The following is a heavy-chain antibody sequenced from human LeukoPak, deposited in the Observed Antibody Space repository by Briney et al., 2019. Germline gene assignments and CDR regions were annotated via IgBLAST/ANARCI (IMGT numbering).Heavy chain of an antibody. CDR3: ARETRGTVGSY. D-gene: IGHD1-26*01. J-gene: IGHJ4*02. V-gene: IGHV4-34*01. CDR1: GGSFSGYY. CDR2: INHSGST. Sequence: PSETLSLTCAVYGGSFSGYYWSWIRQPPGKGLEWIGEINHSGSTNYNPSLKSRVTISVDTSKNQFSLKLSSVTAADTAVYYCARETRGTVGSYWGQGTLVTVSS.